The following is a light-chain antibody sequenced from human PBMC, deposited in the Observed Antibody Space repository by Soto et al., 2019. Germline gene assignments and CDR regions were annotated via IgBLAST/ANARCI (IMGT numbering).Light chain of an antibody. CDR3: QQSYSTRT. CDR1: QSISSY. V-gene: IGKV1-39*01. J-gene: IGKJ3*01. CDR2: AAS. Sequence: DIQMTQSPSSLSASVGDRVTITCRASQSISSYLNWYQQKPGKAPKLLIYAASSLQSGVPSRFSGRGSGTDFTLTISSLQPEDFATYDCQQSYSTRTFGPGTKVDIK.